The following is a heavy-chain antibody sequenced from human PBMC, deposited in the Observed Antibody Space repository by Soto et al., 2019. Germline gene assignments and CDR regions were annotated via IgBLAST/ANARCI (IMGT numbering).Heavy chain of an antibody. D-gene: IGHD5-18*01. CDR2: IYYSGST. J-gene: IGHJ2*01. Sequence: QVQLQESGPGLVKPSETLSLTCTVSGGSISSYYWSWIRQPPGKGLEWIGYIYYSGSTNYNPSLKSRVTISGGSSKLQFPRRLGSVTAGDGAVDYCARIGGRYGYGLWGGDFDLWGRGTLVTVSS. V-gene: IGHV4-59*01. CDR1: GGSISSYY. CDR3: ARIGGRYGYGLWGGDFDL.